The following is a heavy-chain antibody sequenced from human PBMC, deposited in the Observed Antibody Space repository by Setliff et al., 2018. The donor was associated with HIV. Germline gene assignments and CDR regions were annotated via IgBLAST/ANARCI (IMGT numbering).Heavy chain of an antibody. D-gene: IGHD2-2*01. V-gene: IGHV1-3*01. CDR3: ARGGAREYQLLYNYFDP. Sequence: ASVKVSCKASGYTLSTYALYWVRQAPGQRLEWMGWINSDNGNTKFSQKFQGRLTITADATASTAYMVLSSLTSEDTAVYYCARGGAREYQLLYNYFDPWGQGALVTVSS. CDR1: GYTLSTYA. CDR2: INSDNGNT. J-gene: IGHJ5*02.